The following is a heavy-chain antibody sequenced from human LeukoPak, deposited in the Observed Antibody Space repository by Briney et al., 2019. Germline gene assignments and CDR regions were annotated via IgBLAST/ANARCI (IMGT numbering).Heavy chain of an antibody. Sequence: SETLSLTCTVSGGSISSYYWSWIRQPPGKGLEWIGYIYYSGSTNYNPSLKSRVTISVDTSKNQFSLKLNSVTAADTAVYYCARAYGSGSYLPSGMDVWGQGTTVTVSS. CDR2: IYYSGST. V-gene: IGHV4-59*01. CDR1: GGSISSYY. CDR3: ARAYGSGSYLPSGMDV. J-gene: IGHJ6*02. D-gene: IGHD3-10*01.